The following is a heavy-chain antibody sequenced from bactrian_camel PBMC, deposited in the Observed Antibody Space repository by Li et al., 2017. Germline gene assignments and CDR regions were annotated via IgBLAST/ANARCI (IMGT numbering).Heavy chain of an antibody. Sequence: VQLVESGGGLVQPGGSLRLSCVASGFTFSRVDMNWVRQAPGKGLEWVASITQYGGITYYAESVKGRFTMSRANNKNTVYLQMNSLKIEYTAMYYCTKDINDVALGWGIPTHWGQGTQVTVS. CDR1: GFTFSRVD. J-gene: IGHJ4*01. D-gene: IGHD5*01. CDR3: TKDINDVALGWGIPTH. V-gene: IGHV3S40*01. CDR2: ITQYGGIT.